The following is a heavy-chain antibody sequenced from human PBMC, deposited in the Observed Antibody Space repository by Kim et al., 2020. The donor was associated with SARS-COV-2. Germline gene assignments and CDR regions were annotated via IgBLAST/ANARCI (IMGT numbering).Heavy chain of an antibody. CDR2: IYYSGGT. J-gene: IGHJ4*02. Sequence: SETLSLTCAVSGGSISPTDWWSWVRQPPGKGLEWIGEIYYSGGTNSNPSLKSRVTMSVEKSKNQFSLKLNSVTAADTAVYYCGRGTVTIDYWGQGTLVTV. V-gene: IGHV4-4*02. CDR3: GRGTVTIDY. CDR1: GGSISPTDW. D-gene: IGHD4-17*01.